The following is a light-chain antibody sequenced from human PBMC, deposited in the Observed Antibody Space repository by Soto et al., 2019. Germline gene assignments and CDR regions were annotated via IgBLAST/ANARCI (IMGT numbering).Light chain of an antibody. Sequence: DNPMSQSPASLSASVGDRVTINCQASQNINNYLNWYQQKPGRAPKLLIYDASNLEAGVPSRFRGSGSGTDFTFAISRLQPEDIATYYCQQYENLPTFGQGTLPEI. V-gene: IGKV1-33*01. CDR2: DAS. CDR1: QNINNY. J-gene: IGKJ5*01. CDR3: QQYENLPT.